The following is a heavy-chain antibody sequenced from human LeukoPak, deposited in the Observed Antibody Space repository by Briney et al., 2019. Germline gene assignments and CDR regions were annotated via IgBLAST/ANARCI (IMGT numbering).Heavy chain of an antibody. CDR3: ARGPPNYDSSGYYSY. CDR1: GYTFTSYG. Sequence: ASVKVSCKASGYTFTSYGISWVRQAPGQGLEWMGWISAYNGNTNYAQKLQGRVTMTTDTSTSTAYKELRSLRSDDTAVYYCARGPPNYDSSGYYSYWGQGTLVTVSS. J-gene: IGHJ4*02. CDR2: ISAYNGNT. D-gene: IGHD3-22*01. V-gene: IGHV1-18*01.